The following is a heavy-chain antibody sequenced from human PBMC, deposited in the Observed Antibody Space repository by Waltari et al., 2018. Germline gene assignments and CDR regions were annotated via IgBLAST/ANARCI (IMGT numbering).Heavy chain of an antibody. Sequence: QVQLVQSGAEVKKPGASVKVSCKASGYTFTNYGISWVPQAPGQGRAWMGWISAYNGNTNYAQNLQGRVTMTTDTSTSTAYMELRSLRSDDTAVYYCAKEGDGSGRRGWFDPWGQGTLVTVSS. CDR2: ISAYNGNT. D-gene: IGHD3-10*01. CDR1: GYTFTNYG. CDR3: AKEGDGSGRRGWFDP. V-gene: IGHV1-18*01. J-gene: IGHJ5*02.